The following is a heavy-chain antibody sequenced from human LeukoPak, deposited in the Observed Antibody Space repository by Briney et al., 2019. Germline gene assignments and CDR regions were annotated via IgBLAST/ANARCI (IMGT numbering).Heavy chain of an antibody. D-gene: IGHD6-19*01. Sequence: PSETLSLTCAVYGGSFSGYYWSWLRQPPGKGLEWVGEINHSGSTNYNPSLKSRVTISVDTSKNEFSLKLSSVTAADTAVYYCARHRAYSSGWYYYYYYMDVWGKGTTVTISS. V-gene: IGHV4-34*01. CDR3: ARHRAYSSGWYYYYYYMDV. CDR1: GGSFSGYY. J-gene: IGHJ6*03. CDR2: INHSGST.